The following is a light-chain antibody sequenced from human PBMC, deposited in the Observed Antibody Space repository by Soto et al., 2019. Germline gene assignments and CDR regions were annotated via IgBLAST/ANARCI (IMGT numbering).Light chain of an antibody. CDR3: QQYDNWPRT. V-gene: IGKV3-15*01. Sequence: EIVMTQSPATLSVSPGERATLSCKASQSVSSNLAWYQQKPGQAPRLLIYGASTRAIGIPATFSGSRSGTAFTITISSLQSEDFAVYYWQQYDNWPRTFGQGTKVEIK. CDR2: GAS. CDR1: QSVSSN. J-gene: IGKJ1*01.